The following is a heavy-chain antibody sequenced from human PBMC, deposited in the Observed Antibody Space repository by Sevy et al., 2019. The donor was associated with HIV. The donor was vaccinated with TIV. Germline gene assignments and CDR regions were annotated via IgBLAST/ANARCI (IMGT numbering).Heavy chain of an antibody. J-gene: IGHJ4*01. CDR1: CGSISSGLYS. V-gene: IGHV4-30-2*01. D-gene: IGHD4-17*01. Sequence: SETLSLTCAVSCGSISSGLYSWNWIRQPPGKGLEWIGCIYHTGPTYYNPSLKSRVTISVDTSKNQFSLRLNSVTAADTAVYYCARDSSDYPYYFDHWGHGTLVTVSS. CDR3: ARDSSDYPYYFDH. CDR2: IYHTGPT.